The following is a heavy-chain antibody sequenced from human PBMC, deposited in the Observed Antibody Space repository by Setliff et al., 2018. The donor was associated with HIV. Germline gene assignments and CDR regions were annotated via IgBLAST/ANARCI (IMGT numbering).Heavy chain of an antibody. D-gene: IGHD2-15*01. Sequence: GGSLRLSCAASGFTFSGYAMSWVRQAPGKGLEWVSTISGSGGNTYSADSVKGRFTISRDNSKNTLYLQMNSLRAEDTAVYYCAKCGGVTCYSASWYFDYWGQGTLVTVSS. CDR3: AKCGGVTCYSASWYFDY. V-gene: IGHV3-23*01. CDR2: ISGSGGNT. J-gene: IGHJ4*02. CDR1: GFTFSGYA.